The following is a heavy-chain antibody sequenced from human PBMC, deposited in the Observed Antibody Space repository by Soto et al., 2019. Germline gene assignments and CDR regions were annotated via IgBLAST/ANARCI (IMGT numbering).Heavy chain of an antibody. Sequence: PSETLSLTCAVYGGSFSGYYWSWIRQPPGKGLEWIGEINHSGSTNYNPSLKSRVTISVDTSKNQFSLKLSSVTAADTAVYYCAVPSASRGLAFDYWAQGTLVTVSS. CDR1: GGSFSGYY. CDR2: INHSGST. V-gene: IGHV4-34*01. D-gene: IGHD5-12*01. J-gene: IGHJ4*02. CDR3: AVPSASRGLAFDY.